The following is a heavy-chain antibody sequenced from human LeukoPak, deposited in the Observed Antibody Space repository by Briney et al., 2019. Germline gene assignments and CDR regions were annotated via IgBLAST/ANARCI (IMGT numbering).Heavy chain of an antibody. J-gene: IGHJ4*02. D-gene: IGHD2-15*01. Sequence: GGSLRLSCAASGFTFSGSAMSWVRQAPGTGLEWVANIKQDGSEKYYVDSVKGRFTISRDNAKNSLYLQMNSLRAEDTAVYYCAREYCSGGTCYLPGYWGQGTLVTVSS. CDR1: GFTFSGSA. CDR3: AREYCSGGTCYLPGY. CDR2: IKQDGSEK. V-gene: IGHV3-7*03.